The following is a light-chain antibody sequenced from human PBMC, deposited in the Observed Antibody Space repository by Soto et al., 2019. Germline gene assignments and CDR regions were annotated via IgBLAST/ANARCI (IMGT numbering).Light chain of an antibody. V-gene: IGKV1-5*03. CDR2: EAS. J-gene: IGKJ1*01. CDR3: LQYNSYPRT. Sequence: DIQMTQSPSTLSESVEERVNITCRASQSFNRWLAWFQQKPGKAPNLLIYEASTLESGVSSMFSGSGSGTEFTLTIFSLQPDDFATYYCLQYNSYPRTFGQGTKVDIK. CDR1: QSFNRW.